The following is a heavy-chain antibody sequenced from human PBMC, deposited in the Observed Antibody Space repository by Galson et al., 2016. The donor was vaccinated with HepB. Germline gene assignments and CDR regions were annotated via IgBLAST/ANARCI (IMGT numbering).Heavy chain of an antibody. D-gene: IGHD3-3*01. CDR3: ARTVLGVVVPDHYFDF. CDR1: GASVTNTNW. Sequence: ETLSLTCTVSGASVTNTNWWTWVRQPPGKGPEWIGEIYDSENINYNPSLKSRVTLSIDASKNQFSLTVNSVTAADTAVYFCARTVLGVVVPDHYFDFWGQGSLVTVSS. J-gene: IGHJ4*02. CDR2: IYDSENI. V-gene: IGHV4-4*01.